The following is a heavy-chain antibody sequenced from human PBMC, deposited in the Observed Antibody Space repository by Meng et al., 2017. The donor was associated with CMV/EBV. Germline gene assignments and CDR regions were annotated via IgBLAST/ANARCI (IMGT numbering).Heavy chain of an antibody. CDR2: ISAYNGNT. CDR3: ARLLTIAAAGRNAFDI. V-gene: IGHV1-18*01. Sequence: ASVKVSCKASGYTFTSYGISWVRQAPGQGLEWMGWISAYNGNTNYAQKFQGRVTITADKSTSTAYMELSSLRSEDTAVYYCARLLTIAAAGRNAFDIWGQGTMVTVSS. J-gene: IGHJ3*02. CDR1: GYTFTSYG. D-gene: IGHD6-13*01.